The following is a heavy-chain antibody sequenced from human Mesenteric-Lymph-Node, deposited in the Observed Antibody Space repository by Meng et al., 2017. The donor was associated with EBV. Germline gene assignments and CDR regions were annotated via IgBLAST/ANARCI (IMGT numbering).Heavy chain of an antibody. V-gene: IGHV4-4*03. Sequence: QLHRQRSGQGLRNPPGSLFPTCPCPGGDISRSSWWSWVRQPPGKGLEWLGETYHSSGTTNYNPSLKSRVTISLDKSKNQFSLNLSSVTAADTAVYYCARLPPTTGYGTARSYWGQGTLVTVSS. CDR1: GGDISRSSW. CDR3: ARLPPTTGYGTARSY. J-gene: IGHJ4*02. D-gene: IGHD6-13*01. CDR2: TYHSSGTT.